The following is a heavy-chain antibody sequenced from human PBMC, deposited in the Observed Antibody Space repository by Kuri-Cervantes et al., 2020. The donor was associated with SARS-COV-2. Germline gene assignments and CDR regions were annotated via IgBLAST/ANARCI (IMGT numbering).Heavy chain of an antibody. J-gene: IGHJ4*02. V-gene: IGHV3-23*01. CDR2: ISGSGGST. Sequence: ETLSLTCAASGFTFSSYAMSWVRQAPGKGLEWVSAISGSGGSTYYADSVKGRFTISRDNSKNTLYLQMNSLRAEDTAVYYCAKEGSFYGSGGHFDYWGQGTLVTVSS. CDR3: AKEGSFYGSGGHFDY. CDR1: GFTFSSYA. D-gene: IGHD3-10*01.